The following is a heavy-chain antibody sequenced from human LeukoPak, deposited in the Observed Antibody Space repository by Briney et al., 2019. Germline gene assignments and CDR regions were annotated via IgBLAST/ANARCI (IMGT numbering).Heavy chain of an antibody. CDR2: ISYDGSNK. Sequence: PGGSLRLSCAASGFTFSSYAMHWVRQAPGKGRVGVAVISYDGSNKYYADSVKGRFTISRDNSKNTLYLQMNSLRGEDTAVYYCARGYYDFWSGEFQHWGQGTLVTVSS. J-gene: IGHJ1*01. CDR3: ARGYYDFWSGEFQH. D-gene: IGHD3-3*01. CDR1: GFTFSSYA. V-gene: IGHV3-30-3*01.